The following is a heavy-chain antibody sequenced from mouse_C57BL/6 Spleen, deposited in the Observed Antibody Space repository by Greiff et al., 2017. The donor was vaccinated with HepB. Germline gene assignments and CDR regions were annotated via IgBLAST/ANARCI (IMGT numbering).Heavy chain of an antibody. J-gene: IGHJ1*03. D-gene: IGHD2-4*01. V-gene: IGHV1-81*01. CDR3: AREGGIYYEYDVKEYFDV. Sequence: QVQLKQSGAELARPGASVKLSCKASGYTFTSYGISWVKQRTGQGLEWIGEIYPRSGNTYYNEKFKGKATLTADKSSSTAYMELRSLTSEDSAVYFCAREGGIYYEYDVKEYFDVWGTGTTVTVSS. CDR2: IYPRSGNT. CDR1: GYTFTSYG.